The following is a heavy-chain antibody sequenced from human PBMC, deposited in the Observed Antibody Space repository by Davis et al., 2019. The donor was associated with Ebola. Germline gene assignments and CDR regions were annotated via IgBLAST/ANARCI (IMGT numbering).Heavy chain of an antibody. CDR1: GGSISSSSYY. V-gene: IGHV4-39*07. CDR3: ARGRTYYYDSSGYYSSNWFDP. J-gene: IGHJ5*02. CDR2: IYYSGST. Sequence: SETLSLTCTVSGGSISSSSYYWGWIRQPPGKGLEWIGSIYYSGSTYYNPSLKSRVTISVDTSKNQFSLKLSSVTAADTAVYYCARGRTYYYDSSGYYSSNWFDPWGQGTLVTVSS. D-gene: IGHD3-22*01.